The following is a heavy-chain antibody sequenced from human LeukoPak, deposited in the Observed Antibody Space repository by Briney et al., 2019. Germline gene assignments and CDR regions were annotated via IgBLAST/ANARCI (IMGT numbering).Heavy chain of an antibody. CDR1: GGSISSYY. Sequence: SETLSLTCTVSGGSISSYYWSWIRQPPGKGLEWIGYIYYSGSTNYNPSLKSRVTMSVDTSKNQFSLKLSSVTAADTAVYYCARDNMFCSDTSCHKWFDPWGQGTLVTVSS. D-gene: IGHD2-2*02. CDR3: ARDNMFCSDTSCHKWFDP. J-gene: IGHJ5*02. V-gene: IGHV4-59*12. CDR2: IYYSGST.